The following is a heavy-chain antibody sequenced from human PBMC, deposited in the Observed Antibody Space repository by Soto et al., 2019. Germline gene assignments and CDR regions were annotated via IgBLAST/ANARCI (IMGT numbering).Heavy chain of an antibody. CDR3: ARDRQKGMDY. Sequence: EVQLVESGGGLVKPGGSLRLSCAASGFTFSSYSMNWVRQAPGKGLEWVASISSSSSYIYYADSVKGRFTISRDNAKNSLYLQMNSLRAEDTGVYYCARDRQKGMDYWGQGTLVTVSS. V-gene: IGHV3-21*01. CDR1: GFTFSSYS. CDR2: ISSSSSYI. J-gene: IGHJ4*02.